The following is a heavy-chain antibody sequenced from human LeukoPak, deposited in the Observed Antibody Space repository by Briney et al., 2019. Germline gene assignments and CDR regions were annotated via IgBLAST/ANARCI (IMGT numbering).Heavy chain of an antibody. J-gene: IGHJ6*02. Sequence: PGGSLRLSCAASGFTFSSYSMNWVRQAPGKGLEWVSSISSSSSYIYYADSVKGRFTISRDNAKNSLYLQMNSLRAEDTAVYYCARDGRFGGLWFGMDVWGQGTTVTVSS. CDR1: GFTFSSYS. CDR2: ISSSSSYI. D-gene: IGHD3-10*01. V-gene: IGHV3-21*01. CDR3: ARDGRFGGLWFGMDV.